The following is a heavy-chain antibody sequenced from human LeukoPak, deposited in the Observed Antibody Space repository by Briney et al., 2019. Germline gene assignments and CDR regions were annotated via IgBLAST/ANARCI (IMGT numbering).Heavy chain of an antibody. J-gene: IGHJ6*03. D-gene: IGHD3-10*01. CDR1: GGSFSGYY. CDR2: ISSSGITI. CDR3: ARGKTGSYYSRSYYMDV. Sequence: LSLTCAVYGGSFSGYYWSWIRQAPGKGLEWVSYISSSGITIYYADSVKGRFTISRDNAKNSLYLQMNSLRAEDTAVYYCARGKTGSYYSRSYYMDVWGKGTTVTISS. V-gene: IGHV3-11*01.